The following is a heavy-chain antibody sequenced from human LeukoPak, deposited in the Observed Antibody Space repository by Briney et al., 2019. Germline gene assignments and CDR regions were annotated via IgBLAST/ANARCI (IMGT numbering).Heavy chain of an antibody. D-gene: IGHD1-26*01. J-gene: IGHJ4*02. CDR3: ASSPVGATDY. V-gene: IGHV4-34*01. CDR2: INHSGST. CDR1: GGSFSGYY. Sequence: PSEALSLTCAVYGGSFSGYYWSWIRQPPGKGLEWIGEINHSGSTNYNPSLKSRVTISVNTSKNQFSLKLSSVTAADTAVYYCASSPVGATDYWGQGTLVTVSS.